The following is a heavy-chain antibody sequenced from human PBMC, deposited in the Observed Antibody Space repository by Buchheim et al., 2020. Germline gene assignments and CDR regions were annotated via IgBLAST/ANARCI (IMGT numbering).Heavy chain of an antibody. CDR2: IYYSGST. CDR1: GGFISSDDYY. V-gene: IGHV4-30-4*01. Sequence: QVQLQESGPGLVKPSQTLSLTCTVSGGFISSDDYYWSWIRQPPGKGLEWIGYIYYSGSTYYNPSLNSRLTISVDTSRNQLSLKLSSVTAADTAVYYCARDINGRADYWGQGTL. J-gene: IGHJ4*02. CDR3: ARDINGRADY. D-gene: IGHD3-10*01.